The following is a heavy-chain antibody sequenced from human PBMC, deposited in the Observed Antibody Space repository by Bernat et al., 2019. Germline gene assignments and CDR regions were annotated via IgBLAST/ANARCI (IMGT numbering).Heavy chain of an antibody. D-gene: IGHD6-6*01. CDR2: IWYDGSNK. V-gene: IGHV3-33*01. CDR1: GFTFSSYG. Sequence: QVQLVESGGGVVQPGRSLRLSCAASGFTFSSYGMHWVRQAPGKGLEWVAVIWYDGSNKYYADSVKGRFTISRDNSKNTLYLQMNSLRAEDTAVYYCARDGSIAARGGMYVWGQGTTVAVSS. CDR3: ARDGSIAARGGMYV. J-gene: IGHJ6*02.